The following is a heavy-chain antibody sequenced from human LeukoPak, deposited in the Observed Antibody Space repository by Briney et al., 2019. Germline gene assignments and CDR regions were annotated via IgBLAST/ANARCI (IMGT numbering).Heavy chain of an antibody. CDR3: AKVVESVLSTSRSDAFDI. J-gene: IGHJ3*02. D-gene: IGHD2-15*01. CDR2: IRYDGSNK. Sequence: GGSLRLSCAASGFTFSSYGMHWVRQAPGKGLEGVAFIRYDGSNKYYADSVKGRFTISRDNSKNTLYLQMNSLRAEDTAVYYCAKVVESVLSTSRSDAFDIWGQGTMVTVSS. V-gene: IGHV3-30*02. CDR1: GFTFSSYG.